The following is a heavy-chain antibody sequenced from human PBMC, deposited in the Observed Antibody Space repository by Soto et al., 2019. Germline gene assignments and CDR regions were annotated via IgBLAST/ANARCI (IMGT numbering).Heavy chain of an antibody. J-gene: IGHJ6*03. CDR3: ARTAYCSSTSCYGIYYYYYMDV. V-gene: IGHV3-21*01. Sequence: GGSLRLSCAASGFTFSNYSMNWVRQAPGKGLEWVSSISSSSSYIYYADSVKGRFTISRDNANNSLYLQMNSLRAEDTAVYYCARTAYCSSTSCYGIYYYYYMDVWGKGTTVTVSS. CDR1: GFTFSNYS. CDR2: ISSSSSYI. D-gene: IGHD2-2*01.